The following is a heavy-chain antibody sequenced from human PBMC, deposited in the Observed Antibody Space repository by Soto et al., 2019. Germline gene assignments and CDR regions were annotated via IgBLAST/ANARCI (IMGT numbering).Heavy chain of an antibody. CDR2: IYYSGST. CDR3: ARPSSGTNYFDE. CDR1: GGSISSSSYY. Sequence: PSENMSLTCTVSGGSISSSSYYWGWIRQPPGKGLEWIGSIYYSGSTYYNPSLKSRVTISVDTSKNQFSLKLSSVTAADTAVYYCARPSSGTNYFDEWGQGTPVTLSS. D-gene: IGHD6-19*01. J-gene: IGHJ4*02. V-gene: IGHV4-39*01.